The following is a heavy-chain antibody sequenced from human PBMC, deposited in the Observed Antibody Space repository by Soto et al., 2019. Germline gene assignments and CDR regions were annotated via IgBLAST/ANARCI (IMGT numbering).Heavy chain of an antibody. Sequence: GGSLRLSCEASGFTFDDYAMHWVRQVPGKGLEWVSLITWDGGRTYYADSVKGRFTISRDNSKNSLYLQMNSLRIEDTALYYCAKDLAALGTNYFEYWGQGTLVTVSS. J-gene: IGHJ4*02. D-gene: IGHD6-13*01. V-gene: IGHV3-43*01. CDR3: AKDLAALGTNYFEY. CDR2: ITWDGGRT. CDR1: GFTFDDYA.